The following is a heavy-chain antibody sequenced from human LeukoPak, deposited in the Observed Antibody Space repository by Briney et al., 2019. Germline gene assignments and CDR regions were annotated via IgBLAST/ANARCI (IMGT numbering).Heavy chain of an antibody. Sequence: PGRSLRLSCAASGFTFSSYGMHWVRRAPGKGLEWVAVIWYDGSNKYYADSVKGRFTISRDNSKNTLYLQMNSLRAEDTAVYYCAREGRYDILTGYEPMGFDYWGQGTLVTVSS. J-gene: IGHJ4*02. CDR3: AREGRYDILTGYEPMGFDY. V-gene: IGHV3-33*01. CDR1: GFTFSSYG. D-gene: IGHD3-9*01. CDR2: IWYDGSNK.